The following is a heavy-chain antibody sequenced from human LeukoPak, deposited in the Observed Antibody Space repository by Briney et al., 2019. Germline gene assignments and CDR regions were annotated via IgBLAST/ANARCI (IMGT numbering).Heavy chain of an antibody. J-gene: IGHJ4*02. CDR2: IYFSGST. D-gene: IGHD3-22*01. V-gene: IGHV4-31*03. CDR3: ARQPPGSGYQYRYYFDY. Sequence: SETLSLTCTVSGGSVNSGGYYWSWIRQYPGRGLEWIGYIYFSGSTFYNPSFESRVFISIDTSKNQFSLRLSSVTAADTAIYYCARQPPGSGYQYRYYFDYWGQGTLVTVSS. CDR1: GGSVNSGGYY.